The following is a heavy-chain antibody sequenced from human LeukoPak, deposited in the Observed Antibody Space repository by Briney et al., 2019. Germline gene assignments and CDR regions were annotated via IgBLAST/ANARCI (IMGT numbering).Heavy chain of an antibody. CDR2: INHSGYT. CDR1: GVSFNDYY. Sequence: PSETLSLTCAVSGVSFNDYYWSWVRQTPGKGLEWIGEINHSGYTNDSPSLKSRVTISIDTSRKQFSLNLRSVTVADTGICYCTRMTTGHDYWGQGTLVTVSS. J-gene: IGHJ4*02. CDR3: TRMTTGHDY. V-gene: IGHV4-34*01. D-gene: IGHD4-17*01.